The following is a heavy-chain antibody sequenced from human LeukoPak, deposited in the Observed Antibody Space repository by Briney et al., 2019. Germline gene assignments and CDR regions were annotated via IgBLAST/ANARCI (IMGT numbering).Heavy chain of an antibody. Sequence: SETLSLTCAVYGGSFSGYYWSWIRQPPGKGLEWIGEINHSGSTNYNPSLKSRVTMSVDTSKNQFSLKLSSVTAADTAVYYCASTAVVVAATSDAFDIWGQGTMVTVSS. CDR1: GGSFSGYY. D-gene: IGHD2-15*01. J-gene: IGHJ3*02. CDR3: ASTAVVVAATSDAFDI. CDR2: INHSGST. V-gene: IGHV4-34*01.